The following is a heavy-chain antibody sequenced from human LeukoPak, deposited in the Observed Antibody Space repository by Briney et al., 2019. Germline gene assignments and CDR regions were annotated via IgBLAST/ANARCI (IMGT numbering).Heavy chain of an antibody. V-gene: IGHV4-39*07. CDR1: GGSISSSSYY. J-gene: IGHJ4*02. CDR2: IYYSGST. D-gene: IGHD3-22*01. Sequence: PSETLSLTCTVSGGSISSSSYYWGWIRQPPGRGLEWIGSIYYSGSTYYNPSLKSRVTISVDTSKNQFSLKLSSVTAADTAVYYCARDGSSDYYDSSGYPSPFGYWGQGTLVTVSS. CDR3: ARDGSSDYYDSSGYPSPFGY.